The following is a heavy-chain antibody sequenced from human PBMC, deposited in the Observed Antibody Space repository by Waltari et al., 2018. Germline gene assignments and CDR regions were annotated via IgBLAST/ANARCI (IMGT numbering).Heavy chain of an antibody. CDR1: GFTFSGHW. V-gene: IGHV3-74*01. Sequence: EVQLVESGGGLVQPGGSLSLSCVGSGFTFSGHWMHWVRQAPGKGLVWVSHINIDGTTTTYADSVKGRFTISRDNAKNTLYLQMNSLRVDDTAVYYCTRDVPHSNFDPWGQGTLVTVSS. CDR2: INIDGTTT. D-gene: IGHD6-13*01. J-gene: IGHJ5*02. CDR3: TRDVPHSNFDP.